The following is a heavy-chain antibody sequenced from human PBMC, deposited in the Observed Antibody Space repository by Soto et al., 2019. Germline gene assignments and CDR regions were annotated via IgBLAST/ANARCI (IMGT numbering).Heavy chain of an antibody. CDR2: NSSNGGST. D-gene: IGHD2-15*01. J-gene: IGHJ4*03. CDR3: AKGQVRGMVAAAFGC. CDR1: DLNFRSSS. Sequence: GRFMRLPCAAFDLNFRSSSINWVRKAPDKGLEDVSGNSSNGGSTYCADSGKGRFTISRDNSKNTLYLQMNSLRAEDTAVYYCAKGQVRGMVAAAFGCWGQESRGSGAS. V-gene: IGHV3-64*04.